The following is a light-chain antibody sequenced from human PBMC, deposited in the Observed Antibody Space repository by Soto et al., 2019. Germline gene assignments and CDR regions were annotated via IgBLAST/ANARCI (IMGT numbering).Light chain of an antibody. V-gene: IGKV1-39*01. CDR2: AAS. J-gene: IGKJ3*01. CDR1: QSISSY. Sequence: DLQMTQSPSSLSASVGERVTITCRASQSISSYLNWYQQKPGKAPKLLIYAASSLQSGVPSRFSGSGSGTDFTLTISSLQPEDFATYYCQQKDTFGPGTKVDIK. CDR3: QQKDT.